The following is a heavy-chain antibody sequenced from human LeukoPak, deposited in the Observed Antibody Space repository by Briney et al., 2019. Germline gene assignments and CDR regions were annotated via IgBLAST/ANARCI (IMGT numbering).Heavy chain of an antibody. CDR3: ARGYMYSYDAFDI. CDR1: GFIVSTNY. CDR2: IYNAGDT. J-gene: IGHJ3*02. D-gene: IGHD1-26*01. Sequence: GGSLRLSCAASGFIVSTNYMNWVRQAPGKGLEWVSVIYNAGDTYFADSVKDRFTISRDNSKNTLYLQMNSLRVEDTAVYYCARGYMYSYDAFDIWGQGTMVTVSS. V-gene: IGHV3-66*01.